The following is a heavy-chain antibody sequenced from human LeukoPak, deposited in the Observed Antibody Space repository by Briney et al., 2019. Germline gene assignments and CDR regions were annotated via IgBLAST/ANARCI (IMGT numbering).Heavy chain of an antibody. V-gene: IGHV4-61*01. CDR2: IYYSGST. J-gene: IGHJ6*02. CDR1: GDSITNTNYY. CDR3: ARTAPFLGMDV. Sequence: PSETLSLTCTVSGDSITNTNYYWSWIRQPPGKGLEWIGYIYYSGSTNYNPSLKSRVTISVDTSKNQFSLKLSSVTAADTAVYYCARTAPFLGMDVWGQGTTVTVSS.